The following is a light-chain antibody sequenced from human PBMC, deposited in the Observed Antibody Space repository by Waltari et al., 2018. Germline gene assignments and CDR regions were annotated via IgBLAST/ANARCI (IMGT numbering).Light chain of an antibody. CDR3: CSYAGSYPVV. CDR2: EVS. CDR1: SNDVGNNNY. V-gene: IGLV2-14*01. J-gene: IGLJ2*01. Sequence: QSALTQPASVSGSPGQSITISCIGISNDVGNNNYVSWYQQHPGKAPKVLIYEVSNRPSGVSNRFSGSKSGNTASLTISGLQAEDEADYYCCSYAGSYPVVFGGGTKLTVL.